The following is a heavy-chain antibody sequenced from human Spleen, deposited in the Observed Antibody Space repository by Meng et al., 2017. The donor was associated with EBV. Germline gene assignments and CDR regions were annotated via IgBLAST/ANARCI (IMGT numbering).Heavy chain of an antibody. CDR1: GYTFIGYY. CDR3: ARLDYSNYFG. D-gene: IGHD4-11*01. Sequence: QVQLGGAGSDVKKPWASVMVSCKASGYTFIGYYINWVRQAPGQGLEWMGRINPNNGDTNYAQKFQGRVTMTRDTSISTAYMELSRLRSDDTAVYYCARLDYSNYFGWGQGTLVTVSS. J-gene: IGHJ4*02. CDR2: INPNNGDT. V-gene: IGHV1-2*06.